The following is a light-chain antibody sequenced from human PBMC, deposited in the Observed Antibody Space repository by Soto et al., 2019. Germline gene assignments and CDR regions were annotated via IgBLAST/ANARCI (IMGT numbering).Light chain of an antibody. CDR3: QQYGSSLSWT. V-gene: IGKV3-20*01. Sequence: EIVLTQSPGTLSLSPGERATLSCRASQSVSSSYLAWYQQKPGQAPRLLIYGASSRATGIPDRFSGSGSGKDFTLTISRLEPEDLAVYYCQQYGSSLSWTFGQGTKVEIK. CDR2: GAS. J-gene: IGKJ1*01. CDR1: QSVSSSY.